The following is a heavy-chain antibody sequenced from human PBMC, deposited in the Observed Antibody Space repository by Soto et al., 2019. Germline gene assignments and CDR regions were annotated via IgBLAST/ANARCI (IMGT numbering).Heavy chain of an antibody. Sequence: SVKVSCKASGGTFSSYAISWVRQAPGQGLEWMGGIIPIFGTANYAQKFQGRVTITADKSTSTAYMELSSLRSEDTAVYYCASDRSGRNWFDPWGQGTLVTVSS. CDR3: ASDRSGRNWFDP. CDR2: IIPIFGTA. CDR1: GGTFSSYA. J-gene: IGHJ5*02. D-gene: IGHD6-19*01. V-gene: IGHV1-69*06.